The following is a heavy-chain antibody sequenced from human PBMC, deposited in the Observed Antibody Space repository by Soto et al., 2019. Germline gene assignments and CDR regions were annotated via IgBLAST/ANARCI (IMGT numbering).Heavy chain of an antibody. CDR2: MNPKSGYT. D-gene: IGHD4-17*01. Sequence: QVQLVQSGAEVKKPGASVKVSCKTSGYTFTRYDINWVRQATGQGLEWMGWMNPKSGYTRSAQRFQGRITMTRDTSISTAYMDLSSLRSEDTATYYCARTDGDLDYWGQGTLVAVSS. V-gene: IGHV1-8*01. CDR1: GYTFTRYD. J-gene: IGHJ4*01. CDR3: ARTDGDLDY.